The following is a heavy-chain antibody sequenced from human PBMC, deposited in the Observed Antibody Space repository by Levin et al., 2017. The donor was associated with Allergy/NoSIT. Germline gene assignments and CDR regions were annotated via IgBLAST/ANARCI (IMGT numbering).Heavy chain of an antibody. V-gene: IGHV4-30-2*01. J-gene: IGHJ4*02. D-gene: IGHD2-15*01. Sequence: SETLSLTCAFSGGSISTGGYSWSWIRQPPGKGLEWIGYIYHSGSTYYNPSLKSRVTISVDRSNNQFSLKVSSLTAADTAVYYCARGSCSGGECYYFDYWGQGTLVTVSS. CDR1: GGSISTGGYS. CDR3: ARGSCSGGECYYFDY. CDR2: IYHSGST.